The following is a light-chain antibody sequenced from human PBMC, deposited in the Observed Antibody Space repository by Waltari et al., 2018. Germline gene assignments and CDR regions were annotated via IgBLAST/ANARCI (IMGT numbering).Light chain of an antibody. Sequence: EIVLTQSPDTLSLSPGERATLSCRASQSVSTSFLAWYQQKPGQAPRLLIYGASNRATGIPDRFSGRGSGTDFTLTISRLEPEDFAVYYCQQYFSSPPYTFGQGTKLEIK. CDR3: QQYFSSPPYT. CDR1: QSVSTSF. V-gene: IGKV3-20*01. J-gene: IGKJ2*01. CDR2: GAS.